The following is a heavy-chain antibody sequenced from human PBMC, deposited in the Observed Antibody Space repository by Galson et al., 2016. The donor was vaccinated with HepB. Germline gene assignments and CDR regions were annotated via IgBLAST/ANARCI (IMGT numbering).Heavy chain of an antibody. D-gene: IGHD3-10*01. Sequence: SLRLSCAASGFTFSFYDMHWVRQVTGKGLEWISAIGTAPGDTYYSTSVKGRFTISRENAKNSSFLHMSSLRAGDTAVYYCARGKSLWTTPWNYGLDVWGKGTTVTVSS. CDR1: GFTFSFYD. CDR3: ARGKSLWTTPWNYGLDV. J-gene: IGHJ6*04. CDR2: IGTAPGDT. V-gene: IGHV3-13*01.